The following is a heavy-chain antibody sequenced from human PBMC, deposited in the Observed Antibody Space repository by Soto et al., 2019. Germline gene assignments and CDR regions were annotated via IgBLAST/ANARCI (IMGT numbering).Heavy chain of an antibody. V-gene: IGHV3-7*01. CDR3: ARDRGYSSYDY. CDR2: IKEDGSEK. Sequence: EVQLVESGGGLVQPGGSLRLSCAASGFTFSSSWMNWVRQAPGKGLEWVAGIKEDGSEKYYVDIVKGRFTISRDNVENSLYLQMNSLRGGDSAVYFCARDRGYSSYDYWGLGTLVTVSS. J-gene: IGHJ4*02. D-gene: IGHD5-18*01. CDR1: GFTFSSSW.